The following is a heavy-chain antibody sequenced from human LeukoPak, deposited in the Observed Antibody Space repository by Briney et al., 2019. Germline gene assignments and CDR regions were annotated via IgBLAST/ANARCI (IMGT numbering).Heavy chain of an antibody. CDR2: ISGSGDST. D-gene: IGHD6-19*01. J-gene: IGHJ4*02. Sequence: GGSLRLSCAASGLSFNSHAMNWVRQAPGKGLEWVSAISGSGDSTYYADSVKGRFTISRDNPKNTLYLQMNSLRPEDTAVYYCAKAYWDTFGWYYFDYWGQGTLVTVSS. CDR1: GLSFNSHA. CDR3: AKAYWDTFGWYYFDY. V-gene: IGHV3-23*01.